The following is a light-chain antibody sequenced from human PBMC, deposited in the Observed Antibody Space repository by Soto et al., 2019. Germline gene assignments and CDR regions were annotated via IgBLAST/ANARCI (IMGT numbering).Light chain of an antibody. CDR2: TAS. V-gene: IGKV1-5*03. J-gene: IGKJ1*01. CDR1: QSISSW. Sequence: DIQMTQSPSTLSASVGDRVTITCRASQSISSWLAWYQQKPGKAPKLLIYTASSLEGGVPSRFSGSGSGTEFTLTISSLQPDDFATYYCQQYNSYWTFGQGPKVEIK. CDR3: QQYNSYWT.